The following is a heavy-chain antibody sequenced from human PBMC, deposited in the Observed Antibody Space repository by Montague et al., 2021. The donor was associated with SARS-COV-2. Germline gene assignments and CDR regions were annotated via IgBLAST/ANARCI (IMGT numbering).Heavy chain of an antibody. CDR2: FYPTGRT. D-gene: IGHD6-19*01. V-gene: IGHV4-4*07. CDR3: ARSTFDSSGWGDNWYFDL. J-gene: IGHJ2*01. CDR1: GGSISSYY. Sequence: SETLSLTCTVSGGSISSYYWSWIRQPAGKGLEWIGRFYPTGRTNYNPSLKSRVTMSVDTSKNQFSLKLSSVTAADTAVYYCARSTFDSSGWGDNWYFDLWGQGTLVTVSS.